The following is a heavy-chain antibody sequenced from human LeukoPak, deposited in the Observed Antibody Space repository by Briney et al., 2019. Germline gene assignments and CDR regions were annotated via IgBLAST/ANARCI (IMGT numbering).Heavy chain of an antibody. J-gene: IGHJ3*01. CDR2: INHIGST. D-gene: IGHD2-21*01. Sequence: SETLSLTCAVYGGSFSGYYWNWIRQPPGKGLEWIGEINHIGSTNYNPSLKSRVTMSVDTSKNQFSLKLSPMTAADTAVYYCVRGIPRFDSWGQGTMVTVSS. V-gene: IGHV4-34*01. CDR3: VRGIPRFDS. CDR1: GGSFSGYY.